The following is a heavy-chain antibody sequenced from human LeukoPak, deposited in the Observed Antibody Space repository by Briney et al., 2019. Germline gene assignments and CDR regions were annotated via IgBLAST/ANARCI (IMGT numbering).Heavy chain of an antibody. CDR3: AKDRRGGSYYAATLDI. Sequence: PGGSLRLSCAASGFTFSSYGMHWVRQAPGKGLEWVSGISDSGGITYYADSVKGRFTISRDNSKNTLYVQMNSLRVEDTAVYYCAKDRRGGSYYAATLDIWGQGTMVTVSS. CDR2: ISDSGGIT. D-gene: IGHD1-26*01. J-gene: IGHJ3*02. V-gene: IGHV3-23*01. CDR1: GFTFSSYG.